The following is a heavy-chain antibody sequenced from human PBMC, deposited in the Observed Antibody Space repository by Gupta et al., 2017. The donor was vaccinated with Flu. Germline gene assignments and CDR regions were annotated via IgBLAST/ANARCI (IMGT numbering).Heavy chain of an antibody. D-gene: IGHD4-17*01. CDR1: GGPIGSFY. J-gene: IGHJ4*02. CDR2: IYYSGAT. CDR3: VGGGNYGLFDY. Sequence: TCTVSGGPIGSFYWSWIRQPPGKGLEYIGYIYYSGATNYNPSLKSRITMSVDTSKSQFSLNLTSVTAADTAFYYCVGGGNYGLFDYWGQGALVTVSS. V-gene: IGHV4-59*01.